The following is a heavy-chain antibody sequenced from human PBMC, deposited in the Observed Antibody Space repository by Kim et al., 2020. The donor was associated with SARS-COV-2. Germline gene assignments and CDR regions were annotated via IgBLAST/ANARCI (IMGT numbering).Heavy chain of an antibody. CDR1: GGSISSGGYY. J-gene: IGHJ5*02. D-gene: IGHD3-10*01. CDR3: ARAEIVIMVRGVSWFDP. Sequence: SETLSLTCTVSGGSISSGGYYWSWIRQHPGKGLEWIGYIYYSGSTYYNPSLKSRVTISVDTSKNQFSLKLSSVTAADTAVYYCARAEIVIMVRGVSWFDPWGQGTLVTVSS. V-gene: IGHV4-31*03. CDR2: IYYSGST.